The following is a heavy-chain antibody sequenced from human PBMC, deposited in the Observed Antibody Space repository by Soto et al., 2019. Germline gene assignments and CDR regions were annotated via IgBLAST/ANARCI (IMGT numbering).Heavy chain of an antibody. Sequence: QITLNESGPTVVRPTETLTLTCRFSGFSLTTSGVGVGWIRQSPGKAPEWLALIYWVDDKRYSASLKSRLTITKDSCKRQVVLKVSDLDPTDTVTYYCAHRVLRTVFGLVTTTAIYFDFWGQGTPVAVSS. J-gene: IGHJ4*02. V-gene: IGHV2-5*02. CDR1: GFSLTTSGVG. CDR3: AHRVLRTVFGLVTTTAIYFDF. D-gene: IGHD3-3*01. CDR2: IYWVDDK.